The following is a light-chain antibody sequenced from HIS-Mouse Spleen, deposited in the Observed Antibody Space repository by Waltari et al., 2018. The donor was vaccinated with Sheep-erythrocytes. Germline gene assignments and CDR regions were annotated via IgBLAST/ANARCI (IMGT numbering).Light chain of an antibody. CDR1: QSVSSSY. V-gene: IGKV3-20*01. CDR3: QQYGSSSWT. J-gene: IGKJ1*01. CDR2: GAS. Sequence: EIVLTQSPGTLSLSPGERATLSCRASQSVSSSYLAWYQQKPGQAPRLLIHGASSSATGIPDRFSGSGSGTDFTLTISRLEPEDFAVYYCQQYGSSSWTFGQGTKVEIK.